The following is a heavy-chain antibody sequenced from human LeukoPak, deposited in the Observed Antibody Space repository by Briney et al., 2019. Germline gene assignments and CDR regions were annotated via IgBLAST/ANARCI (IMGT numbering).Heavy chain of an antibody. CDR3: ARWRSRQSEFDL. V-gene: IGHV3-7*01. J-gene: IGHJ4*02. CDR1: GFTFSSHW. Sequence: PGGSLRLSCAASGFTFSSHWISWVRQAPGKGLEWVAHINQDGSQKYYVDSVEGRFAISRDNAKNSLFLQMSGLRAEDTAIYYCARWRSRQSEFDLWGQGTLATVSS. CDR2: INQDGSQK. D-gene: IGHD3-3*01.